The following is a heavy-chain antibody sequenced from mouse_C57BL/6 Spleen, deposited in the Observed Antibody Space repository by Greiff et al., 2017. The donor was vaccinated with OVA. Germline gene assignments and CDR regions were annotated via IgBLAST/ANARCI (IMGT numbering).Heavy chain of an antibody. J-gene: IGHJ2*01. D-gene: IGHD1-1*01. V-gene: IGHV2-9-1*01. Sequence: VQLQQSGPGLVAPSQSLSITCTVSGFSLTSYAISWVRQPPGKGLEWLGVIWTGGGTNYNSALKSRLSISKDNSKSQVFLKMNSLQTDDTARYYCARNSYYGSSSYYFDYWGQGTTLTVSS. CDR3: ARNSYYGSSSYYFDY. CDR2: IWTGGGT. CDR1: GFSLTSYA.